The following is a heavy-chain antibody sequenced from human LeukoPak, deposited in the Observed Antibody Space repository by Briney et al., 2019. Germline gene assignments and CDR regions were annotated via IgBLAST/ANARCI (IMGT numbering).Heavy chain of an antibody. CDR2: IKQDGSEK. V-gene: IGHV3-7*01. J-gene: IGHJ4*02. D-gene: IGHD3-22*01. Sequence: GGSLRLSCAASGFTFSSYWMSWVRRAPGKGLEWVANIKQDGSEKYYVDSVKGRFPISRDNAKNSLYLQMNSLRAEDTAVYYCARVKRRYYDSSGTYYFDYWGQGTLVTVSS. CDR3: ARVKRRYYDSSGTYYFDY. CDR1: GFTFSSYW.